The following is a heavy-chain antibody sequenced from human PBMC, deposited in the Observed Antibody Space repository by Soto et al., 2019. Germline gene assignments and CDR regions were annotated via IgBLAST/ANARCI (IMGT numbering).Heavy chain of an antibody. Sequence: QVQLVQSGAEVKKPGSTVKLSCKASGYNFIAYYIYWVRQAPGQGPEWMGMINPSSGATNYAQKFQGRVTVTRDTSTITAYLELSSLRSEDDAVYYCAKYCGGDCRHFDAWGQGTLVTVSS. D-gene: IGHD2-21*02. V-gene: IGHV1-46*01. CDR2: INPSSGAT. CDR3: AKYCGGDCRHFDA. J-gene: IGHJ4*02. CDR1: GYNFIAYY.